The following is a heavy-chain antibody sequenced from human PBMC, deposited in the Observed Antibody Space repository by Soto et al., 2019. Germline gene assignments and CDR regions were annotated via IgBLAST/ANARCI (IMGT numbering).Heavy chain of an antibody. CDR3: ARETGTTSY. D-gene: IGHD1-7*01. V-gene: IGHV4-61*01. Sequence: SETLSLTCTVSGGSVSSGSYYWSWIRQPPGKGLEWIGYIYYSGSTNYNPSLKSRVTISVDTSKNQFSLKLSSVTAADTAVYYCARETGTTSYWGQGTLVTVSS. CDR1: GGSVSSGSYY. CDR2: IYYSGST. J-gene: IGHJ4*02.